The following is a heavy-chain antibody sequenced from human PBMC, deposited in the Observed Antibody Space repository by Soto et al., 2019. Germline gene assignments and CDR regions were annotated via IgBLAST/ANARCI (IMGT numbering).Heavy chain of an antibody. CDR1: RITLCPGGLH. Sequence: SAPTPVNPTQTLTPACPISRITLCPGGLHVTWIRQPQEKALEEPARVVCDNDELYNTSLQTRLTRSRETSKNQVVLTTAKMDPVHTAAYSCTRSARYSSNFLEHWGQRIRVTVSS. D-gene: IGHD4-4*01. CDR3: TRSARYSSNFLEH. V-gene: IGHV2-70*04. CDR2: VVCDNDE. J-gene: IGHJ4*02.